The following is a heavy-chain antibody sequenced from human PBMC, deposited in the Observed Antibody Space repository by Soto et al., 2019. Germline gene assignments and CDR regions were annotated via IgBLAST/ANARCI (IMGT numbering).Heavy chain of an antibody. J-gene: IGHJ4*02. V-gene: IGHV1-24*01. CDR2: FDPEDGET. Sequence: QVQLVQSGAEVKKPGASVKVSCKVSGYTLTELSMHWVRQPPGKGLEWMGGFDPEDGETIYAQKFQGRVTMTEYTSTDTAYMELSSLRSEDTAVYYCATERYPYCSGGSCYSSGIDYWGQGTLVTVSS. CDR3: ATERYPYCSGGSCYSSGIDY. CDR1: GYTLTELS. D-gene: IGHD2-15*01.